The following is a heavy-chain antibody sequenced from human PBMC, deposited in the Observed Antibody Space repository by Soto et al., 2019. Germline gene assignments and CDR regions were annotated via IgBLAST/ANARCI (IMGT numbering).Heavy chain of an antibody. V-gene: IGHV4-39*01. CDR3: ARPWLDYDFLSFLH. Sequence: SETLSLTCTVSGGSISSSSYYWGWIRQPPGEGLEWIGSIYYSGSTYYNPSLKSRVTISVDTSKNQFSLKLSSVTAADTAVYYCARPWLDYDFLSFLHWGQGTLVTVSS. CDR2: IYYSGST. D-gene: IGHD3-3*01. CDR1: GGSISSSSYY. J-gene: IGHJ4*02.